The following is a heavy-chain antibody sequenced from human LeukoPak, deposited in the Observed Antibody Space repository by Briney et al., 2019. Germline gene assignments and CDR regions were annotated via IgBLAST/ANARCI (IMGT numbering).Heavy chain of an antibody. Sequence: GGSLRLSCAASGFTFSSYAMSWVRQAPGKGLEWVSAISGSGGSTYYADSVKGRFTISRDNSKSTLYLQMNSLRAEDTAVYYCAKERAVAGLLPDSPYFDYWGQGTLVTVSS. V-gene: IGHV3-23*01. D-gene: IGHD6-19*01. CDR1: GFTFSSYA. CDR3: AKERAVAGLLPDSPYFDY. J-gene: IGHJ4*02. CDR2: ISGSGGST.